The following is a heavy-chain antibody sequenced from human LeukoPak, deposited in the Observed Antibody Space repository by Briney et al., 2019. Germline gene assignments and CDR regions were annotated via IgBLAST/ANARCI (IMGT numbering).Heavy chain of an antibody. V-gene: IGHV3-23*01. CDR1: GFTFSSYA. CDR3: AKSPYYYDSSGYYYDY. CDR2: ISGSGGST. J-gene: IGHJ4*02. D-gene: IGHD3-22*01. Sequence: GGSLRLSCAASGFTFSSYAMSWVRQAPGKALEWVSAISGSGGSTYYADSVKGRFTISRDNSKNTLYLQMNSLRAEDTAVYYCAKSPYYYDSSGYYYDYWGQGTLVTVSS.